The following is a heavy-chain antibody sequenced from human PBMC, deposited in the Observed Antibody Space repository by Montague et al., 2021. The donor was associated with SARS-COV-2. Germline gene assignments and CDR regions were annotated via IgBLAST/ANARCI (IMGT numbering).Heavy chain of an antibody. Sequence: SETLSLTCIVSGSSISSETHYWGWIRQPPGKGLEWIGSIFYSGSTYYNSSLKSRVSISVDTSKNQFSLRLRSVTAADTAVYYCASQPIPVTGSGEFDYWGPGTLVTVPS. CDR1: GSSISSETHY. CDR2: IFYSGST. D-gene: IGHD6-19*01. CDR3: ASQPIPVTGSGEFDY. J-gene: IGHJ4*02. V-gene: IGHV4-39*01.